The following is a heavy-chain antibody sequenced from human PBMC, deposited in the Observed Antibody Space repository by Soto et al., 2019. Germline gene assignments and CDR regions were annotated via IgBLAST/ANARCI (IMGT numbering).Heavy chain of an antibody. D-gene: IGHD2-15*01. V-gene: IGHV1-69*06. Sequence: ASVKVSCKASGGTFSSYAISWVRQAPGQGLEWMGGIIPIFGTANYAQKFQGRVTITAEKSTSTAYRELSSLRSEDTAVYYCASGVTTHCSGGSCYAWAFDIWGQGTMVTF. CDR2: IIPIFGTA. CDR1: GGTFSSYA. CDR3: ASGVTTHCSGGSCYAWAFDI. J-gene: IGHJ3*02.